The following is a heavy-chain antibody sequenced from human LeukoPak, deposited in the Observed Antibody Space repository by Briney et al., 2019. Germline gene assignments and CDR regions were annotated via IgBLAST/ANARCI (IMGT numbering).Heavy chain of an antibody. Sequence: GGSLRLSCAASGLTFSSHWMHWVRQAPGKGLEWVSAISGSGGSTYYADSVKGRFTISRDNSKNTLYLQMNSLRAEDTAVYYCAKRYCSGGSCYYYWGQGTLVTVSS. CDR1: GLTFSSHW. D-gene: IGHD2-15*01. J-gene: IGHJ4*02. CDR3: AKRYCSGGSCYYY. CDR2: ISGSGGST. V-gene: IGHV3-23*01.